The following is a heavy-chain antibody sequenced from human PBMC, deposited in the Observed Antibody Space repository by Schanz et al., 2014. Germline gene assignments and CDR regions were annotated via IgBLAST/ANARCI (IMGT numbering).Heavy chain of an antibody. Sequence: VQLVESGGGLVQPGGSLRLSCTASGFTFSDYYMSWIRQAPGKGLEWVSYVSSSSSYTHYADSVKGRFTISRDNSKNSLYLQMNSLRAEDTAVYYCARIGGSVFDYWAQGTLVTVSS. CDR2: VSSSSSYT. J-gene: IGHJ4*02. CDR3: ARIGGSVFDY. V-gene: IGHV3-11*05. CDR1: GFTFSDYY. D-gene: IGHD3-10*01.